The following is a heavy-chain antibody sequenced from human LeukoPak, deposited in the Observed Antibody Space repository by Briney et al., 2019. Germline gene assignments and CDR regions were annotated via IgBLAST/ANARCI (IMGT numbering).Heavy chain of an antibody. CDR1: GFTFSSYE. J-gene: IGHJ2*01. CDR3: ASGGIGGNWYFDL. D-gene: IGHD3-16*01. CDR2: ISSSGSTI. V-gene: IGHV3-48*03. Sequence: PGGSLRLSCAASGFTFSSYEMNWVRQAPGKGLEWVSYISSSGSTIYYADSVKGRFTISRDNAKNSLYLQMNSLRAEDTAVYYCASGGIGGNWYFDLWGRGTLVTVSS.